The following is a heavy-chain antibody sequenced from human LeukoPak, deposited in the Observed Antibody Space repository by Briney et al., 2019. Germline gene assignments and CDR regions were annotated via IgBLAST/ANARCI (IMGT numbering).Heavy chain of an antibody. Sequence: GASVKVSCKASGYTFTSYDINWVRQATGQGLEWMGWMNPNSGNTGYAQKFQGRVTITTDESTSTAYMELSSLRSEDTAVYYCARQIRRSSGSNAFDIWGQGTMVTVSS. CDR2: MNPNSGNT. V-gene: IGHV1-8*03. D-gene: IGHD3-22*01. CDR3: ARQIRRSSGSNAFDI. J-gene: IGHJ3*02. CDR1: GYTFTSYD.